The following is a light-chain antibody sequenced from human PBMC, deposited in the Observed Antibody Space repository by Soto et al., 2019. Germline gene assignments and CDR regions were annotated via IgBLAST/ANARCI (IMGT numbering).Light chain of an antibody. V-gene: IGKV1-5*01. CDR3: QQYNSYSSYT. Sequence: DIQMTQSPSTLSASVGDRVTITCRASQSISSWLAWYQQKPGKAPNLLIYDASSLKSGVPSRFSGSGSGTEFTLTISSLQPDDVATYYCQQYNSYSSYTFGQGTKLEIK. CDR1: QSISSW. J-gene: IGKJ2*01. CDR2: DAS.